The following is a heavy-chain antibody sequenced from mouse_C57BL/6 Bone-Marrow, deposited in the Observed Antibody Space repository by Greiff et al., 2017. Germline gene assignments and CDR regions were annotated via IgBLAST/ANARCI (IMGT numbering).Heavy chain of an antibody. D-gene: IGHD6-1*01. J-gene: IGHJ4*01. CDR2: IDPSDSYT. V-gene: IGHV1-69*01. Sequence: QVQLQQSGAELVMPGASVKLSCKASGYTFTSYWMHWVKQRPGQGLEWIGEIDPSDSYTNYNQKFKGKSTVTVDKSSSTAYMQLSSLTSANSAVYDCAREKLGSVYAMDYWGQGTSVTVSS. CDR1: GYTFTSYW. CDR3: AREKLGSVYAMDY.